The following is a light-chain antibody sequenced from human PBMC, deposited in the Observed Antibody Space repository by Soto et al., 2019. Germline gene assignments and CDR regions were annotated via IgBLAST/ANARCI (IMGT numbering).Light chain of an antibody. Sequence: EIVLTQSPATLSLSPGERATLSCRASQSVSSYLAWYQQKPGQAPRLLIYDASNRATGIPARFSGSGSGTDFTLTISSLQSEDFAVYYCHQRQYWPPITFGQGTRLQN. CDR1: QSVSSY. CDR3: HQRQYWPPIT. V-gene: IGKV3-11*01. J-gene: IGKJ5*01. CDR2: DAS.